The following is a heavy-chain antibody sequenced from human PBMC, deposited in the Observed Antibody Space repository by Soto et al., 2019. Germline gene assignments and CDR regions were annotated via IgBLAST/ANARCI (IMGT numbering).Heavy chain of an antibody. CDR2: IYYSGST. Sequence: QVQLQESGPGLVKPSETLSLTCTVSGGSISSYYWSWIRQPPGKGLEWIGYIYYSGSTNYNPSLKSRVTISVDTSKNQFSLKLSSVTAADTAVYYCARAGVRGLHFDYWGQGTLVTASS. CDR1: GGSISSYY. V-gene: IGHV4-59*01. J-gene: IGHJ4*02. CDR3: ARAGVRGLHFDY. D-gene: IGHD3-10*01.